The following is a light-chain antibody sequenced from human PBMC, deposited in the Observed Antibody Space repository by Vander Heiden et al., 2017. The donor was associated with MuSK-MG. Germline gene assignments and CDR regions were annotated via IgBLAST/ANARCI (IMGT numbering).Light chain of an antibody. Sequence: QSALTQPASVSGSPGQSITISCTGTSSDVGGYNYVSWYQQHPGKATKLSSYEVSNRPSGVSDRFSGSKSGNTASLTISGLQAEDEANYYCASYTRISSVVFGGGTNLTVL. V-gene: IGLV2-14*01. J-gene: IGLJ2*01. CDR3: ASYTRISSVV. CDR1: SSDVGGYNY. CDR2: EVS.